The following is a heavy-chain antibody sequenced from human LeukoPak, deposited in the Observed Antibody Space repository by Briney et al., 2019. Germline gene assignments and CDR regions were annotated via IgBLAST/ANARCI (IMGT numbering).Heavy chain of an antibody. CDR2: ISYDGSNK. Sequence: PGGSLRLSCAASGFTFSSYGMHWVRQAPGKGLEWVAVISYDGSNKYYADSVKGRFTISRDNSKNTLYLQMNSLRAEDTAVYYCARDGGGDSFDYWGQGTLVTVSS. CDR3: ARDGGGDSFDY. D-gene: IGHD2-21*02. CDR1: GFTFSSYG. V-gene: IGHV3-30*03. J-gene: IGHJ4*02.